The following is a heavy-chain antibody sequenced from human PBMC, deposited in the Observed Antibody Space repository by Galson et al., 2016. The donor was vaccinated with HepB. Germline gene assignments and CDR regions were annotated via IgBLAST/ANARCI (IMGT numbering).Heavy chain of an antibody. CDR3: ARSLGWFDP. CDR2: IHYSGST. CDR1: GASIRNADYF. Sequence: TLSLTCSVSGASIRNADYFWSWIRQPPGKGLEWIGYIHYSGSTYYNPSLESRVLISVDTSNNQFSLKLISSTAADPAVYFCARSLGWFDPWGPGTLVTVSS. J-gene: IGHJ5*02. V-gene: IGHV4-30-4*01. D-gene: IGHD3-16*01.